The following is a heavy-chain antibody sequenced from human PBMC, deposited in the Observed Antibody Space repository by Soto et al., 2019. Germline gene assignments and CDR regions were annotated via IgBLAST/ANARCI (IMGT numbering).Heavy chain of an antibody. Sequence: GESLEISCKGSVYSFTTYWIAWVRQMPGRGLEWMGIIFPSNSNTRYSPSFQGQVTISADKSFSTAYLQWSSLKASDTAVYYCSRQQVRVPTIPMLSYGYSGQGTQGTLS. CDR2: IFPSNSNT. CDR1: VYSFTTYW. J-gene: IGHJ4*02. CDR3: SRQQVRVPTIPMLSYGY. V-gene: IGHV5-51*01. D-gene: IGHD2-8*01.